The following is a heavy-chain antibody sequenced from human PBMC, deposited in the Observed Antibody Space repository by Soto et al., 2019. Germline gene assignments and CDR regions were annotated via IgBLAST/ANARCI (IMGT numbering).Heavy chain of an antibody. CDR2: ISGSGGST. J-gene: IGHJ3*02. V-gene: IGHV3-23*01. Sequence: PGGSLRLSCAASGFTFSSYAMSWVRQAPGKGLEWVSAISGSGGSTYYADSVKGRFTISRDNSKNTLYLQMNSLRAEDTAVYYCAGGNYYDSSGFAHDAFDIWGQGTMVTVSS. CDR3: AGGNYYDSSGFAHDAFDI. D-gene: IGHD3-22*01. CDR1: GFTFSSYA.